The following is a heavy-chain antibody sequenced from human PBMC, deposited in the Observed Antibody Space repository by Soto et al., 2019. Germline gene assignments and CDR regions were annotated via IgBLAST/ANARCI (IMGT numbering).Heavy chain of an antibody. Sequence: SETLSLTCTVSGGSINTFYWSWVRQPAGKGLEWIGRIFSSGSTSFNPSLESRVAMSVDTSKNHFSLNLSSVPAADMAVYYCAREGSYSAYNFAHGIQLWSFDFWGQGALVAVSS. D-gene: IGHD5-12*01. J-gene: IGHJ4*02. CDR3: AREGSYSAYNFAHGIQLWSFDF. CDR1: GGSINTFY. CDR2: IFSSGST. V-gene: IGHV4-4*07.